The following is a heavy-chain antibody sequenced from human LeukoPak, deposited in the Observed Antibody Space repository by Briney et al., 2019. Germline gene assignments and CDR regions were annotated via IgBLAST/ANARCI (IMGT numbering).Heavy chain of an antibody. V-gene: IGHV3-53*01. CDR2: IYSGGTT. D-gene: IGHD1-26*01. J-gene: IGHJ4*03. CDR1: GFPVRSRY. CDR3: ASLEGGPTDGR. Sequence: GGSLRLSCEVSGFPVRSRYMTWVRQAPGKGLECVSVIYSGGTTYYIDSVKDRFTISRDNSKSTMYLEMNNLRVEDTAVYYCASLEGGPTDGRWGQGTLVTVSS.